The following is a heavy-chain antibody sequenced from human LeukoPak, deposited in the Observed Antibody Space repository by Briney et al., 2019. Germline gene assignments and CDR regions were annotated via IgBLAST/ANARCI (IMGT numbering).Heavy chain of an antibody. D-gene: IGHD3-22*01. Sequence: GASVKVSCKASGYTFTSYYMHWVRQAPGQGLEWMGWINTNTGNPTYAQGFTGRFVFSLDTSVSTTYLQNSSLKAEDTAVYYCARGGFYDSRATWFDPWGQGTLVTVSS. V-gene: IGHV7-4-1*02. CDR1: GYTFTSYY. J-gene: IGHJ5*02. CDR3: ARGGFYDSRATWFDP. CDR2: INTNTGNP.